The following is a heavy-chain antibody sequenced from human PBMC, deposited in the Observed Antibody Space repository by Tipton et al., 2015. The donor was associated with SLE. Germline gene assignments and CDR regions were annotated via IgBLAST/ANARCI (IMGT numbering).Heavy chain of an antibody. CDR3: TTTIYSGSYSEF. CDR2: ISSDGTTT. J-gene: IGHJ4*02. CDR1: GFTFSTYL. D-gene: IGHD1-26*01. Sequence: SLRLSCAASGFTFSTYLMHWVRQAPGKGLVWLSRISSDGTTTSYAAPVKGRFTISRDNAENTLYLQMNSLRDEDTAVYYCTTTIYSGSYSEFWGQGTLVTVSS. V-gene: IGHV3-74*01.